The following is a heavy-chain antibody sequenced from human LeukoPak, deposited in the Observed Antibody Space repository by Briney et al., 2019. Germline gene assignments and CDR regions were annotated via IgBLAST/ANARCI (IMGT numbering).Heavy chain of an antibody. CDR1: GGSISSYY. CDR2: IYYSGST. V-gene: IGHV4-59*08. Sequence: SETLSLTCTVSGGSISSYYWSWIRQPPGKGLEWIGYIYYSGSTNYNPSLKSRVTISADTSKNHFSLNLSSVTAADTAVYYCASHVVTTWGDYFDYWGQGTLVTVSS. CDR3: ASHVVTTWGDYFDY. D-gene: IGHD4-23*01. J-gene: IGHJ4*02.